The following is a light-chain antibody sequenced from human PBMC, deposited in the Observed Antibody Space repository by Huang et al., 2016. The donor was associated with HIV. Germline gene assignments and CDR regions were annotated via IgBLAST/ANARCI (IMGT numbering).Light chain of an antibody. CDR1: QSASSY. CDR3: QQRSSWPLT. CDR2: DTS. J-gene: IGKJ4*01. V-gene: IGKV3-11*01. Sequence: EIVLTQSPAALSLSPGDTATLSCRASQSASSYLAWFHQKLGQAPRLLIYDTSNRATGIPARFSGSGSGTDFTLTISSLEPEDCAVYYCQQRSSWPLTFGGGTKVEIK.